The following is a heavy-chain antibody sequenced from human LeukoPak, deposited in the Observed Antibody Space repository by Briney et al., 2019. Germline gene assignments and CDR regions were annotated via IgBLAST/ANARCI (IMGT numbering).Heavy chain of an antibody. CDR3: ASVQWDNWFDP. Sequence: ASVKVSCTASGYTLTSYDINWVRQASGQGLEWMGWMNPNSGNTGYAQKFQGRVTMTRNTSISTAYMELSSLRSEDTAVYYCASVQWDNWFDPWGQGTLVTVSS. D-gene: IGHD6-19*01. J-gene: IGHJ5*02. V-gene: IGHV1-8*01. CDR1: GYTLTSYD. CDR2: MNPNSGNT.